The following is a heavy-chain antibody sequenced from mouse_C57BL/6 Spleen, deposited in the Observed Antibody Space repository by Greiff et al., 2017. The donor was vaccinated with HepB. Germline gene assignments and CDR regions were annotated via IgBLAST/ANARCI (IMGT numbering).Heavy chain of an antibody. CDR1: GYAFSSSW. Sequence: VQLQQSGPELVKPGASVKISCKASGYAFSSSWMNWVKQRPGKGLEWIGRIYPGDGDTNYNGKFKGKATLTADKSSSTAYMQLSSLTSEDSAVYFCASDSSGHFYYYAMDYWGQGTSVTVSS. D-gene: IGHD3-2*02. CDR2: IYPGDGDT. V-gene: IGHV1-82*01. J-gene: IGHJ4*01. CDR3: ASDSSGHFYYYAMDY.